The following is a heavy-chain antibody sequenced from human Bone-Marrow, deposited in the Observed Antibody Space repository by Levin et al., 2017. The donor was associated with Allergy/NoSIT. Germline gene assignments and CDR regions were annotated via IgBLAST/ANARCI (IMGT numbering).Heavy chain of an antibody. Sequence: SETLSLTCTVSGGSISSSSYYWGWIRQPPGKGLEWIGSIYYSGSTYYNPSLKSRVTISVDTSKNQFSLKLSSVTAADTAVYYCARIEQQHPQESPPENYFDYWGQGTLVTVSS. V-gene: IGHV4-39*07. J-gene: IGHJ4*02. CDR2: IYYSGST. D-gene: IGHD6-13*01. CDR3: ARIEQQHPQESPPENYFDY. CDR1: GGSISSSSYY.